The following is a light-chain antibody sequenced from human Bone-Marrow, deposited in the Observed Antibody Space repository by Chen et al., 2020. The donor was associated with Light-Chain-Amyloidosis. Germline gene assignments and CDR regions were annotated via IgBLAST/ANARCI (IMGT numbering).Light chain of an antibody. J-gene: IGLJ3*02. CDR3: EVWDRGSERRV. CDR1: NIGSTS. Sequence: SYVLTQPSSVSVAPGQTATIACGGNNIGSTSVHWYQHTPGQAPLLVVYDDSDRPSGIPERLSGSNSGHAATLTSRRVEAGDEADYACEVWDRGSERRVFGGGTKLTVL. CDR2: DDS. V-gene: IGLV3-21*02.